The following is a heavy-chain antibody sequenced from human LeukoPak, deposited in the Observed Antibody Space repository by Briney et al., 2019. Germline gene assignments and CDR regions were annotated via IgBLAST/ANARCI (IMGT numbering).Heavy chain of an antibody. CDR2: IYYSGST. D-gene: IGHD6-13*01. J-gene: IGHJ6*02. Sequence: SETLSLTCTVSGGSISSSSYYWGWIRQPPGKGLEWIGSIYYSGSTYYNPSLKSRVTISVDTSKNQFSLKLSSVTAADTAVYYCARIETGYSSSWSPYGMDVWGQGTTVIVSS. V-gene: IGHV4-39*07. CDR1: GGSISSSSYY. CDR3: ARIETGYSSSWSPYGMDV.